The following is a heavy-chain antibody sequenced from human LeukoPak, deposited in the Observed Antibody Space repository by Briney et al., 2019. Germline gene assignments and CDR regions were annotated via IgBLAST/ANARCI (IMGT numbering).Heavy chain of an antibody. D-gene: IGHD1-26*01. Sequence: SETLSLTCTVSGGSISSYYWSWIRQPAGKGLEWIGRIYTSGGTNYNPSLKSRVTMSVDTSKNQFSLKLSSVTAADTAVYYCARDRGVRGGSYGTWFDPWGQGTLVTVFS. CDR2: IYTSGGT. CDR3: ARDRGVRGGSYGTWFDP. CDR1: GGSISSYY. V-gene: IGHV4-4*07. J-gene: IGHJ5*02.